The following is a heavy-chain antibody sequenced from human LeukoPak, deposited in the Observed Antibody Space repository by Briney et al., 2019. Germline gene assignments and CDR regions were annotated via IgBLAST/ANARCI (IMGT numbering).Heavy chain of an antibody. CDR3: AKDTRATGTGVLNY. V-gene: IGHV3-43*02. D-gene: IGHD5-24*01. CDR2: ICGDGRST. Sequence: PGGPLRLFCAASGYTFDVYAMHWARQATGKGLEVVSLICGDGRSTYYADSVKGRFTVSRDNSKNSLYLQMNSLRTKDTALYYCAKDTRATGTGVLNYWGQGTLVTVSS. CDR1: GYTFDVYA. J-gene: IGHJ4*02.